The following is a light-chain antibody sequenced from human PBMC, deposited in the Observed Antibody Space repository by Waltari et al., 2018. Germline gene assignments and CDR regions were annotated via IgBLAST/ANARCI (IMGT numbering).Light chain of an antibody. CDR2: DAS. Sequence: DIFLTQSPGTLSLSPGEGATLSCRASQSINRFLAWYQQNPGQAPRLLIYDASTRATGVPDRFSGSGSGTDFSLTISRLEPEDVAVYYCQKYGTLPATFGQGTKVEIK. J-gene: IGKJ1*01. CDR3: QKYGTLPAT. CDR1: QSINRF. V-gene: IGKV3-20*01.